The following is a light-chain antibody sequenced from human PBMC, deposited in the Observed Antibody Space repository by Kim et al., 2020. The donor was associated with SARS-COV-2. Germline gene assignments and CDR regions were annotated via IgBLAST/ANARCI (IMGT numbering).Light chain of an antibody. CDR3: QQYNTYIS. Sequence: SASVGDRVTITCRASQNINTWLAWYQQKPGKAPKLLIHKASDLESGVPSRFSGSGSGTEFTLTISSLQPDDFATYYCQQYNTYISFGPGTKVDIK. CDR1: QNINTW. V-gene: IGKV1-5*03. CDR2: KAS. J-gene: IGKJ3*01.